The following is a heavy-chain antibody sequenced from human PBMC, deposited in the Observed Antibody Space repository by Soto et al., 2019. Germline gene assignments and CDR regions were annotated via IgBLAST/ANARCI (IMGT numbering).Heavy chain of an antibody. CDR3: ARSSIEPRIFMYPFDS. Sequence: PSETLSLTCTVSGVSISSGDYYWSWIRQTPGKGLEWIGYIYYSENTYYNPSLKSRVTISGDTSKNQFSPKLSSVTAADTAVYYCARSSIEPRIFMYPFDSWGQGALVTVSS. D-gene: IGHD3-9*01. CDR2: IYYSENT. CDR1: GVSISSGDYY. V-gene: IGHV4-30-4*01. J-gene: IGHJ4*02.